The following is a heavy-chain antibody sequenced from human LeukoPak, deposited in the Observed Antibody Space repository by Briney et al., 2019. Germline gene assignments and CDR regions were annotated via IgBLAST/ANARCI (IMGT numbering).Heavy chain of an antibody. J-gene: IGHJ4*02. CDR2: IYTSGST. CDR3: ARVSLVRGAPDYYFDY. CDR1: GDSISNYY. V-gene: IGHV4-4*07. D-gene: IGHD3-10*01. Sequence: SETLSLTCTVSGDSISNYYWSWIRQPAGKGLEWIGRIYTSGSTNYNPSLKSRVTMSVDTSKNQFSLKLSSVTAADTAVYYCARVSLVRGAPDYYFDYWGRGTLVTVSS.